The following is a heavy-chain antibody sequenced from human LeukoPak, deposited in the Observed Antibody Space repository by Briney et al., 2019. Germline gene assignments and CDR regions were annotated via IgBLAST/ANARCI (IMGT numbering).Heavy chain of an antibody. J-gene: IGHJ4*02. CDR1: GGTFSSYA. D-gene: IGHD1-26*01. CDR3: ARGYYGRTDY. V-gene: IGHV1-69*04. CDR2: IIPILGIA. Sequence: GASVKVCCKASGGTFSSYAISWVRQAPGQGLEWMGRIIPILGIANYVQKFQGRVTITADKSTSTAYMELSSLRSEDTAVYYCARGYYGRTDYWGQGTLVTVSS.